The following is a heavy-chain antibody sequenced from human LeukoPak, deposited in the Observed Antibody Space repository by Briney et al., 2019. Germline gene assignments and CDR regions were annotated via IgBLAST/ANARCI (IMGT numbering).Heavy chain of an antibody. CDR1: GGSISSYY. V-gene: IGHV4-59*08. D-gene: IGHD5-12*01. Sequence: SATLSLTCTVSGGSISSYYWSWIRQPPGKGLEWIGYIYGSGSTNYNPSLKSRVTISVDTSKYQFYLKLSSVTAADTAVYYCARQTMVATFDYWGQGTLVTASS. J-gene: IGHJ4*02. CDR2: IYGSGST. CDR3: ARQTMVATFDY.